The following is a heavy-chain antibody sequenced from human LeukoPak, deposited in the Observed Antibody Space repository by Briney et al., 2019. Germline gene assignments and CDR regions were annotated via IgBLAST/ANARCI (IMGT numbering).Heavy chain of an antibody. J-gene: IGHJ3*02. D-gene: IGHD4-17*01. CDR2: ISSSSSYI. V-gene: IGHV3-21*01. Sequence: KPGGSLRLSCAASGFTFSSYSMNWVRQAPGKGLEWVSSISSSSSYIYYADSVKGRFTISRDNDKNSLYLQMNSLRAEDTAVYYCAGGGRGTTAFDIWGQGTMVTVSS. CDR3: AGGGRGTTAFDI. CDR1: GFTFSSYS.